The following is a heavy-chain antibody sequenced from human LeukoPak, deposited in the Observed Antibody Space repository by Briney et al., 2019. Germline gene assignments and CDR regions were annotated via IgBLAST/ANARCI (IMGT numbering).Heavy chain of an antibody. V-gene: IGHV1-24*01. CDR1: GYTLTELS. Sequence: ASVKVSCKVSGYTLTELSMHWVRQAPGKGLEWMGGFDPEDGETIYAQKFQGRVTMTEDTSTDTAYMELSSLRSEDTAVYYCATHIVVVPAAWGGLGYWGQGTPVTVSS. J-gene: IGHJ4*02. D-gene: IGHD2-2*01. CDR2: FDPEDGET. CDR3: ATHIVVVPAAWGGLGY.